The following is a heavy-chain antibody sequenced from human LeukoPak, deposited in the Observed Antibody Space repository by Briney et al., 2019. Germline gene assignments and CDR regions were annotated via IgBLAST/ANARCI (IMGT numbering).Heavy chain of an antibody. CDR1: GGTFSSYA. D-gene: IGHD3-3*01. CDR3: ARDPGVVPYTHMDV. V-gene: IGHV1-69*05. J-gene: IGHJ6*03. Sequence: SVKVSCNASGGTFSSYAISWVRQAPGQGLEWMGEIIPIFGTANYAQKFQGRVTITTDESTSTAYMALSSLRSEDTAVYYCARDPGVVPYTHMDVWGKGTTVTVSS. CDR2: IIPIFGTA.